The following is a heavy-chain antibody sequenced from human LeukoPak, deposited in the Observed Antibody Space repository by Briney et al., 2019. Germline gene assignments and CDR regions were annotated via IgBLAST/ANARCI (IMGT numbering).Heavy chain of an antibody. Sequence: ASVKVSCKASGYTFTSYDINWVRQATGQGLEWMGWINPNSGGTNYAQKFQGRVTMTRDTSISTAYMELSRLRSDDTAVYYCARGGSSSSFNSYYFDYWGQGTLVTVSS. D-gene: IGHD6-6*01. J-gene: IGHJ4*02. V-gene: IGHV1-2*02. CDR3: ARGGSSSSFNSYYFDY. CDR1: GYTFTSYD. CDR2: INPNSGGT.